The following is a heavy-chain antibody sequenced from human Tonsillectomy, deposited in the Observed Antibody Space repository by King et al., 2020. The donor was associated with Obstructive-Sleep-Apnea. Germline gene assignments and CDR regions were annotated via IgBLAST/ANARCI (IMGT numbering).Heavy chain of an antibody. J-gene: IGHJ4*02. Sequence: VQLVESGGGVVQPGRSLRLSCAASGFTFSSYGMHWVRQAPGKGLEGVAVISYDENKKYYEESVKGRFTISRDNSKNTLYLQMNSLRVEDTAVYFCASDGQWPPLRFGYFEYWGQGTLVTVSS. CDR1: GFTFSSYG. V-gene: IGHV3-30*03. CDR2: ISYDENKK. CDR3: ASDGQWPPLRFGYFEY. D-gene: IGHD6-19*01.